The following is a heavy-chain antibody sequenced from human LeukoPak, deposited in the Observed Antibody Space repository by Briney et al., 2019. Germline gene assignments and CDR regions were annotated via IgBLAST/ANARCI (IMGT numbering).Heavy chain of an antibody. V-gene: IGHV1-69*04. Sequence: ASVKVSCKASGGTFSSYAISWVRQAPGQGLEWMGRIIPILGIANYAQKFQGRVTITADKSTSTAYMELSSLRSEDTAVYYCARDFWSELNYYYGMDVWGQGTTVTVSS. CDR2: IIPILGIA. CDR1: GGTFSSYA. D-gene: IGHD3-3*01. J-gene: IGHJ6*02. CDR3: ARDFWSELNYYYGMDV.